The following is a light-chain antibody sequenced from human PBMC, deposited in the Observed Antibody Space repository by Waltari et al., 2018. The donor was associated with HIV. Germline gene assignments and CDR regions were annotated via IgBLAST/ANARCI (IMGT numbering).Light chain of an antibody. CDR3: QSYDTSLSASVV. J-gene: IGLJ2*01. Sequence: QSMLTQPPSVSGAPVQRVTISCTGNSPTIGEDYDVHWYQKIPGTAPKPLITGNKKRPSGVPDRFSSSKSGTSASLTISGLHAEEEADYFCQSYDTSLSASVVFGGGTRLTVL. CDR2: GNK. V-gene: IGLV1-40*01. CDR1: SPTIGEDYD.